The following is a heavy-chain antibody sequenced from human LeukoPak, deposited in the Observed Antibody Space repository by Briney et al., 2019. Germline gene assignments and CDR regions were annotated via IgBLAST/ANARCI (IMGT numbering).Heavy chain of an antibody. Sequence: PGESLSLSCAASGFTFSNYAMSWVRQAPGKGLEWLSGISGGGGTTYYADSVKGRFTISRDNSKNTLYLQMNSLRAEDTAVYYCAKDRAYYYDTSGYYLDYWGQGTLVTVSS. CDR3: AKDRAYYYDTSGYYLDY. CDR2: ISGGGGTT. CDR1: GFTFSNYA. D-gene: IGHD3-22*01. V-gene: IGHV3-23*01. J-gene: IGHJ4*02.